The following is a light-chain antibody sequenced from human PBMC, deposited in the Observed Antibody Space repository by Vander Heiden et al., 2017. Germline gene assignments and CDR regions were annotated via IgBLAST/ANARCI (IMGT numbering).Light chain of an antibody. CDR2: GNS. V-gene: IGLV1-40*01. Sequence: QSVLTQPPSVSGAPGQRVTISCTGSSSTIGAGYDVPWYQQLPGTAPKLLIYGNSNRPAGFPDRFSGSKSGTSASRAITGLQAEDEADYYCQSYDSSLSGLVFGGGTKLTVL. CDR1: SSTIGAGYD. J-gene: IGLJ2*01. CDR3: QSYDSSLSGLV.